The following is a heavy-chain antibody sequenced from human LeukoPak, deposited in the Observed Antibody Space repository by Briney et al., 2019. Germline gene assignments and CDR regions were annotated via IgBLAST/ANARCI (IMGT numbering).Heavy chain of an antibody. CDR1: GFTFSSYS. CDR2: ISSSSSYI. CDR3: ARVGSGYYINDY. D-gene: IGHD5-12*01. J-gene: IGHJ4*02. Sequence: PGGSLRLSCAASGFTFSSYSMNWVRQAPGKGLEWVSSISSSSSYIYYADSVKGRFTISRDNAKNSLYLQMNSLRAEDTAVYYCARVGSGYYINDYWGQGTLVTVSS. V-gene: IGHV3-21*01.